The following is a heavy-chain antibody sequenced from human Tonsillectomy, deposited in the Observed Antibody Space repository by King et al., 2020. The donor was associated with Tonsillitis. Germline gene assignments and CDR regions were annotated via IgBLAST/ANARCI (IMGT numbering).Heavy chain of an antibody. J-gene: IGHJ5*02. CDR1: GASISSGRYY. CDR2: IYTSGST. D-gene: IGHD3-9*01. V-gene: IGHV4-61*02. Sequence: PLQESGPGLVKPSQTLSLTCTVSGASISSGRYYWSWIRQPAGKGLEWIGRIYTSGSTDYNPSLESRITMSTDTSRNQFSLKLSSVTAADTAVYYCARGGDLSTGGSLFDPWGQGTLVTVSS. CDR3: ARGGDLSTGGSLFDP.